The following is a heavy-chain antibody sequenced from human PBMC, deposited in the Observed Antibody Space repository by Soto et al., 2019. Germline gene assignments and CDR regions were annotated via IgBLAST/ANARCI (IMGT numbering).Heavy chain of an antibody. V-gene: IGHV4-59*08. D-gene: IGHD6-13*01. CDR3: AGLRQQLDKDFDC. J-gene: IGHJ4*02. Sequence: SETLSLTCTVSGGSITTYYWSWIRQPPGKGLEWIGYIYYSGSTNYNPSLRSRVTISVDTSKNQFSLKLSSVTAADTAVYYCAGLRQQLDKDFDCWGQGTLVTVSS. CDR1: GGSITTYY. CDR2: IYYSGST.